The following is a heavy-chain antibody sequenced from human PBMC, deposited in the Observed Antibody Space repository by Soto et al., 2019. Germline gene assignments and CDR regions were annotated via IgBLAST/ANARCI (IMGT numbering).Heavy chain of an antibody. J-gene: IGHJ4*02. CDR1: GFTFSDYY. D-gene: IGHD3-9*01. CDR2: ISSSSSYT. CDR3: ARESLWYDILTGYQYSHFDY. V-gene: IGHV3-11*05. Sequence: GGSLRLSCAASGFTFSDYYMSWIRQAPGKGLEWVSYISSSSSYTNYADSVKGRFTISRDNAKNSLYLQMNSLRAEDTAVYYCARESLWYDILTGYQYSHFDYWGQGTLVTVSS.